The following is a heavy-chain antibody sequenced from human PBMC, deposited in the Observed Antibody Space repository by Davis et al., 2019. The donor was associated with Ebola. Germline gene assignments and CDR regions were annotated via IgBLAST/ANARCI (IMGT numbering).Heavy chain of an antibody. CDR3: ARRFRGDNWFDP. Sequence: ASVKVSCKASGYTFSSYGISWVRQAPGQGLEWMGWISAYNGNTNYAQKFQGRVTITADESTSTAYMELSSLRSEDTAVYYCARRFRGDNWFDPWGQGTLVTVSS. CDR2: ISAYNGNT. D-gene: IGHD3-3*01. CDR1: GYTFSSYG. J-gene: IGHJ5*02. V-gene: IGHV1-18*01.